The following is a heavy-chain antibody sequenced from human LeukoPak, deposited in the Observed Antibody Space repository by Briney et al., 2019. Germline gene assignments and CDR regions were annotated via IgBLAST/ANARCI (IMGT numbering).Heavy chain of an antibody. CDR2: INPNSGGT. CDR3: ARRGYSYGYENGVLDY. J-gene: IGHJ4*02. CDR1: GYTFTGYY. V-gene: IGHV1-2*02. Sequence: GASVKVSCKASGYTFTGYYMHWVRQAPGQGLEWMGWINPNSGGTNYAQKFQGRVTMTRDTSISTAYMELSRLRSDGTAVYYCARRGYSYGYENGVLDYWGQGILVTVSS. D-gene: IGHD5-18*01.